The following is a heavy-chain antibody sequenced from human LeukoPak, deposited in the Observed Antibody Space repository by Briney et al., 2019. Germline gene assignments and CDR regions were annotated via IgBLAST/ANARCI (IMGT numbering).Heavy chain of an antibody. V-gene: IGHV3-66*01. CDR3: ARVGLDYGGNPPLLWY. J-gene: IGHJ4*02. D-gene: IGHD4-23*01. CDR1: GFTVSRNY. Sequence: GGSLRLSCAASGFTVSRNYMSWVRQAPGKGLEWVALIYSGGNTDYADSVKDRFSISRDTSKNTLYLQMNSLRAEDTAVYYCARVGLDYGGNPPLLWYWGQGTLVTVSS. CDR2: IYSGGNT.